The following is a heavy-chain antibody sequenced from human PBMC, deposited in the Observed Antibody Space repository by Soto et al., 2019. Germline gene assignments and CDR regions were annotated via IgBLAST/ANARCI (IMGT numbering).Heavy chain of an antibody. CDR1: GYTFTSYG. Sequence: QVQLVQSGAEVKKPGASVKVSCKASGYTFTSYGISWVRQAPGQGLEWMGWISAYNGNTNYAQKLQGRVTMTTDTSTSTAYMELRSLRSDDTAVYYCARTGAYGSGSYGVMLLTLFDYWGQGTLVTVSS. V-gene: IGHV1-18*01. J-gene: IGHJ4*02. D-gene: IGHD3-10*01. CDR3: ARTGAYGSGSYGVMLLTLFDY. CDR2: ISAYNGNT.